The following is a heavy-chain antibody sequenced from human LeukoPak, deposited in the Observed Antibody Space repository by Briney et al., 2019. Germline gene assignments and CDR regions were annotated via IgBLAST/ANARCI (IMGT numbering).Heavy chain of an antibody. J-gene: IGHJ4*02. CDR3: ARRPRNSGSYDGPSGLDY. V-gene: IGHV4-34*01. CDR2: INDSEST. D-gene: IGHD1-26*01. Sequence: SETLSLTCAVYVGSFSGFYWTWIRQPPGKGLEWIGEINDSESTNYNPSLKSRVTMSVDTSKNQFSLKLSSVTAADTAVYYCARRPRNSGSYDGPSGLDYWGQGTLVTVSS. CDR1: VGSFSGFY.